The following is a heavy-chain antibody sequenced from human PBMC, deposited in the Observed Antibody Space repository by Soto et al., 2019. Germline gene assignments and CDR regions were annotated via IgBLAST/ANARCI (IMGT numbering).Heavy chain of an antibody. CDR1: GGSFSGYY. CDR2: INHSGST. J-gene: IGHJ4*02. CDR3: ARGFTLDSSVYHLDY. Sequence: PSETLSLTCAVYGGSFSGYYWSWIRQPPGKGLEWIGEINHSGSTNYNPSLKRRVTISVDTSKNQFSLKLTSVTAADKAVYYCARGFTLDSSVYHLDYWGQGTLVTVS. V-gene: IGHV4-34*01. D-gene: IGHD3-22*01.